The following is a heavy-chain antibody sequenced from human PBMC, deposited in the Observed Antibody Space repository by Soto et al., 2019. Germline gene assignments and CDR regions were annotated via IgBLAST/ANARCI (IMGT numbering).Heavy chain of an antibody. Sequence: PSETLSLTCTVSGGSISSGGYYWSWIRQHPGKGLEWTGYIYYSGSTYYNPSLKSRVTISVDTSKNQFSLKLSSVTAADTAVYYCAGRIVGAFDYWGQGTLVPVSS. D-gene: IGHD1-26*01. CDR2: IYYSGST. CDR3: AGRIVGAFDY. CDR1: GGSISSGGYY. V-gene: IGHV4-31*02. J-gene: IGHJ4*02.